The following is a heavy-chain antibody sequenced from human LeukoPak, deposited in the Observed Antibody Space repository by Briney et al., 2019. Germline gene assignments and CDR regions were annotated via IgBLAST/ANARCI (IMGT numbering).Heavy chain of an antibody. Sequence: SETLSLTRTVSGGPLSSYYRSWVRQPPAKGLEWSGYIYYSGSTNYNPSLKSRVTISVDTSKSQFSLKLSSMTAADTAVYYCARDGSLYYFDYWGQGTLVTVSS. V-gene: IGHV4-59*01. J-gene: IGHJ4*02. CDR2: IYYSGST. D-gene: IGHD6-19*01. CDR1: GGPLSSYY. CDR3: ARDGSLYYFDY.